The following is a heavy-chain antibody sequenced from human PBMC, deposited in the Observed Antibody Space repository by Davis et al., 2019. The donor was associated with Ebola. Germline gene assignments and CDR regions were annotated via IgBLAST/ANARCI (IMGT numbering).Heavy chain of an antibody. V-gene: IGHV3-20*04. D-gene: IGHD1/OR15-1a*01. CDR3: ARGPYNWNNPAMDV. CDR1: GFTFNDYG. J-gene: IGHJ6*02. CDR2: INWNGGST. Sequence: PGGSLRLSCAASGFTFNDYGMTWVRQGPRKGLEWVSGINWNGGSTGYADSVKGRFTISRDNAKKSLYLQMNSLRAEDTALYYCARGPYNWNNPAMDVWAKGPLSPSP.